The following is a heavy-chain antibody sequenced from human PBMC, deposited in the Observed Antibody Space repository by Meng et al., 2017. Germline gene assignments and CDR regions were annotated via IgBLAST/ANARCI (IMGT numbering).Heavy chain of an antibody. V-gene: IGHV1-69*04. CDR3: ARGTAGELLFA. CDR2: IIPILGIA. J-gene: IGHJ4*02. CDR1: GYTFTSYY. D-gene: IGHD1-26*01. Sequence: SVKVSCKASGYTFTSYYMHWVRQAPGQGLEWMGRIIPILGIANYAQKFQGRVTITADKSTSTAYMELSSLRSEDTAVYYCARGTAGELLFAWGQGTLVTVSS.